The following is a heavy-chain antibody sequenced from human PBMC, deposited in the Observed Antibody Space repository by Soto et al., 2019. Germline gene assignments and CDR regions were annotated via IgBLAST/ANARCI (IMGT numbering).Heavy chain of an antibody. CDR3: ARDRNPSGSYYST. V-gene: IGHV1-69*13. D-gene: IGHD1-26*01. J-gene: IGHJ5*02. Sequence: SVKVSCKASGYTFTSYGISWVRQAPGQGLEWMGGIIPIFGTANYAQKFQGRVTITADESTSTAYMELSSLRSEDTAVYYCARDRNPSGSYYSTWGQGTLVTVSS. CDR1: GYTFTSYG. CDR2: IIPIFGTA.